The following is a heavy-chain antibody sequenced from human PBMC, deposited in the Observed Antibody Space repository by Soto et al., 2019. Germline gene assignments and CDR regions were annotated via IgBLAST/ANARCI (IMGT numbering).Heavy chain of an antibody. D-gene: IGHD6-13*01. Sequence: EVQLLESGGGLVQPGGSLRLSCAASGFTFNTYAMNWVRQAPGKGLEWVSVISGSGDTTYYTDSVKGRFTISRDNSKNTLYLELNSLRGDDQAVYYCAKTPVAQAAAGRGGGTYFDHRGQGTLVTGSS. J-gene: IGHJ4*02. CDR3: AKTPVAQAAAGRGGGTYFDH. V-gene: IGHV3-23*01. CDR1: GFTFNTYA. CDR2: ISGSGDTT.